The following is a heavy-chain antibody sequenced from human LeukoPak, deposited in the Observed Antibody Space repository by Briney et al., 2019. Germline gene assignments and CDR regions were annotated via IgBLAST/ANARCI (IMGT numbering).Heavy chain of an antibody. V-gene: IGHV3-30*03. D-gene: IGHD6-13*01. J-gene: IGHJ4*02. Sequence: GGSLRLSCAASEFSFSSFGMYWVRQAPGKGLEWVAFISYDGDNQKYTDSVMGRFTISRDNPKNTLYLQMNSLTPEDTALYYCVREVPSGTWYPLGFWGQGTLVTVSS. CDR2: ISYDGDNQ. CDR1: EFSFSSFG. CDR3: VREVPSGTWYPLGF.